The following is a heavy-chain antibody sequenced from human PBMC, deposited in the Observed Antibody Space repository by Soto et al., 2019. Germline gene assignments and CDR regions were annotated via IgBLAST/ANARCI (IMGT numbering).Heavy chain of an antibody. CDR1: GVSISSYF. CDR3: ARVLRGWFDP. J-gene: IGHJ5*02. V-gene: IGHV4-59*01. CDR2: TYHRGST. Sequence: SETLSLTCSVSGVSISSYFWSWIRQAPGRGLEWIGYTYHRGSTNYSPSLKSRVAISLDTSENQFSLKVNSVTAADTAVYYCARVLRGWFDPWGQGTPVTVSS.